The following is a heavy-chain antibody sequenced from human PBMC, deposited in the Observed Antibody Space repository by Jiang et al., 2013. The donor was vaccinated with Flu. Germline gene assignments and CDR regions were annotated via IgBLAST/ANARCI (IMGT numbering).Heavy chain of an antibody. CDR2: IHPGDSDT. D-gene: IGHD5-24*01. J-gene: IGHJ4*02. V-gene: IGHV5-51*01. CDR3: ARAIGRGRDGYSFFDY. CDR1: GYSFTSYW. Sequence: EVKKPGESLKISCKGSGYSFTSYWIGWVRQMPGKGLEWMGIIHPGDSDTRYSPSFQGQVTISADKSISTAYLQWSSLKASDTAMYYCARAIGRGRDGYSFFDYWGQGTLVTVSS.